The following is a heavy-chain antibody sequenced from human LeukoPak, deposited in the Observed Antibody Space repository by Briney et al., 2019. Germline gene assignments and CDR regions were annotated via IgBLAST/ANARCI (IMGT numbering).Heavy chain of an antibody. Sequence: SETLSLTCTVSGGSISSGSYYWSWIRQPAGKGLEWIGRIYTSGSTNYNPSLKSRVTISVDTSKDQFSLKLSSVTAADTAVYYCARDIVVVPAAHFYYYYMDVWGKGTTVTVSS. J-gene: IGHJ6*03. V-gene: IGHV4-61*02. D-gene: IGHD2-2*01. CDR3: ARDIVVVPAAHFYYYYMDV. CDR1: GGSISSGSYY. CDR2: IYTSGST.